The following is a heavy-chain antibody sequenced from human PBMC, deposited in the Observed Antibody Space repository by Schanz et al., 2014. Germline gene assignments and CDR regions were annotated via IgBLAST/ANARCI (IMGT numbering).Heavy chain of an antibody. V-gene: IGHV3-23*04. D-gene: IGHD4-4*01. CDR2: IGGSGGST. CDR1: GFTFRNAW. CDR3: AKDRWRATVMVDAFDI. Sequence: EVHLVESGGGLVKPGGSLRLSCAASGFTFRNAWMNWVRQAPGKGLEWVSGIGGSGGSTDYADSVKGRFTISRDNSKNTVHLQMNSLRAEDTAVYFCAKDRWRATVMVDAFDIWGQGTKVTVSS. J-gene: IGHJ3*02.